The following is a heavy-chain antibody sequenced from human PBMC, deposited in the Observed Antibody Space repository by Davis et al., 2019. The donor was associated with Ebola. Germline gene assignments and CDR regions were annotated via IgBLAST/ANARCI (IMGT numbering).Heavy chain of an antibody. D-gene: IGHD2/OR15-2a*01. CDR2: IRRDGSNK. CDR3: ARVKLLSAAEMYFDY. J-gene: IGHJ4*02. Sequence: GESLKISCAASGFTFSFYGMHWVRQAPGKGLEWVAFIRRDGSNKYYADSVKGRFTISRHNSKDTLYLQMSDLRTEDTAVYYCARVKLLSAAEMYFDYWGQGALVTVSS. CDR1: GFTFSFYG. V-gene: IGHV3-30*02.